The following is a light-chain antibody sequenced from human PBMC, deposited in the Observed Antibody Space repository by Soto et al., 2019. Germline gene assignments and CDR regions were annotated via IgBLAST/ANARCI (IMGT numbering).Light chain of an antibody. CDR3: QQRYKWPPLT. CDR1: ENVFTY. J-gene: IGKJ5*01. V-gene: IGKV3-11*01. CDR2: DSS. Sequence: EIVLTQSPAILSLSPGERATLSCRTSENVFTYLVWYQQKPGQAPRLLIRDSSNRATGIPARFSGSGSRTEFPLTISSLEPEDFAGYYCQQRYKWPPLTFGQGTRLEIK.